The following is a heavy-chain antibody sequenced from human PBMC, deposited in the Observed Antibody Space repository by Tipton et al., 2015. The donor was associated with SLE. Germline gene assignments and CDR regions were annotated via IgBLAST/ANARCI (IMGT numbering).Heavy chain of an antibody. J-gene: IGHJ6*02. D-gene: IGHD4-23*01. Sequence: TLSLTCTASGGSISSSSYYWGWIRQPPGKGLEWIGEINHSGSTNYNPSLKSRVTISVDTSKNQFSLKLSSVTAADTAVYYCAREATVGTYYYGMDVWGQGTLVTVSS. CDR1: GGSISSSSYY. V-gene: IGHV4-39*07. CDR2: INHSGST. CDR3: AREATVGTYYYGMDV.